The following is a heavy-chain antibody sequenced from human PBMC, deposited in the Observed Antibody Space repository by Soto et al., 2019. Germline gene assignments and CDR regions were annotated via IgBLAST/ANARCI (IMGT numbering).Heavy chain of an antibody. CDR2: IYYSGST. V-gene: IGHV4-30-4*01. Sequence: PSETLSLTCTVSGGSINSGDYYWSWIRQPPGQGLEWIGYIYYSGSTYYNPPLRSRVTISIDTSKNLFFLNLTSVTAADTAVYYCARVTIDFDYVWGSPNYFDYWGQGALVTVSS. D-gene: IGHD3-16*01. J-gene: IGHJ4*02. CDR3: ARVTIDFDYVWGSPNYFDY. CDR1: GGSINSGDYY.